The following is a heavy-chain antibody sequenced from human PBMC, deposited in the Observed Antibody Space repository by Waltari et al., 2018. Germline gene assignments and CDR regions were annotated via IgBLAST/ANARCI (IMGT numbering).Heavy chain of an antibody. CDR2: MNYGGNT. J-gene: IGHJ4*02. V-gene: IGHV4-39*01. CDR1: GDPISSKTYS. Sequence: LQLQESGPGLVKPSETLSLTCSVSGDPISSKTYSWAWIRQPPGEGLEGIATMNYGGNTFYKPSLKSRITLSMDTSKNQFSLVLTSVTAADTAVYYCARRSRDSSGHFYSDYWGQGTLVTVSS. CDR3: ARRSRDSSGHFYSDY. D-gene: IGHD3-22*01.